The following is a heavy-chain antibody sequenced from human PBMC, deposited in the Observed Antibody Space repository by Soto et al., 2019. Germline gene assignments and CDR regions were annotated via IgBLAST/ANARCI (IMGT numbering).Heavy chain of an antibody. CDR3: LRDQRHWNEFADQ. V-gene: IGHV3-74*01. CDR2: ISQDGTIA. D-gene: IGHD1-1*01. Sequence: GGSLRLSCAASGFAFGSYWMHWVRQAPGKGLVWVSRISQDGTIATQADSVKGRFTISRDNAKNTLYLQMNSLRADDTAVYYCLRDQRHWNEFADQWGQGTLVTVSS. J-gene: IGHJ4*02. CDR1: GFAFGSYW.